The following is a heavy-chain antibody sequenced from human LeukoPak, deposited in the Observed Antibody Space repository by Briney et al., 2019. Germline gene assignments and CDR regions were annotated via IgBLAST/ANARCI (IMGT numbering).Heavy chain of an antibody. J-gene: IGHJ4*02. CDR3: ARAKYYYGSGSYHFDY. Sequence: SETLSLTCTVSGGSISSYYWSWIRHPPGKGLEWIGYIYYSGSTNYNPSLKSRVTISVDTSKNQFSLKLSSVTAADAAVYYCARAKYYYGSGSYHFDYWGQGTLVTVSS. CDR2: IYYSGST. D-gene: IGHD3-10*01. V-gene: IGHV4-59*01. CDR1: GGSISSYY.